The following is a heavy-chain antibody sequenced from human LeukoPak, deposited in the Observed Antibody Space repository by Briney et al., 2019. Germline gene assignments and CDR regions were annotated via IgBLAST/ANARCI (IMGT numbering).Heavy chain of an antibody. CDR3: VRDWEWKAALNLFVP. Sequence: ASVKVSCKASGYSFISYGISWVRQARGQGLEWMGWISGDNVNTYYAQKFLGRVIMTRDISTSTAYMELRRLRPDDTAVYYCVRDWEWKAALNLFVPWGQGTRVTVSS. CDR1: GYSFISYG. CDR2: ISGDNVNT. J-gene: IGHJ5*02. D-gene: IGHD3-3*01. V-gene: IGHV1-18*01.